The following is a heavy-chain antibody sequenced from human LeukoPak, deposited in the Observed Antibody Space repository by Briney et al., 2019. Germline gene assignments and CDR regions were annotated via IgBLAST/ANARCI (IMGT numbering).Heavy chain of an antibody. CDR3: ARDGWGHYYDSSGYYHYYFDY. V-gene: IGHV1-18*01. D-gene: IGHD3-22*01. J-gene: IGHJ4*02. Sequence: ASVKVSCKASGYTFTSYGISWVRQAPGQGLEWMGWISAYNGNTNYAQKLQGRVTMTTDTSTSTAYRELRSLRSDDTAVYYCARDGWGHYYDSSGYYHYYFDYWGQGTLVTVSS. CDR1: GYTFTSYG. CDR2: ISAYNGNT.